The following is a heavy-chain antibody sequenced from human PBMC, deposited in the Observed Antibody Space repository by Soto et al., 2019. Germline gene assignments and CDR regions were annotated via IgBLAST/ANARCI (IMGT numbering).Heavy chain of an antibody. CDR2: INPSGGST. CDR1: GYTFTSYY. CDR3: ARAHYISAPLVYYYYMDV. V-gene: IGHV1-46*01. J-gene: IGHJ6*03. D-gene: IGHD4-4*01. Sequence: GASVKVSCKASGYTFTSYYMHWVRQAPGQGLEWMGIINPSGGSTSYAQKFQGRVTMTRDTSTSTVYMELSSLRSEDTAVYYCARAHYISAPLVYYYYMDVWGKGTTVTVSS.